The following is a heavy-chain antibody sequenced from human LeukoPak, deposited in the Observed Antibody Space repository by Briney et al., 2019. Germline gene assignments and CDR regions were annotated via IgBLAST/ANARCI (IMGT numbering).Heavy chain of an antibody. Sequence: ASVKVSCKASGYTFTSYDINWVRQATGQGLEWMGWMNPNSGNTGYAQKFQGRVTITRNTSISTAYMELSSLRSEDTAVYYCARGPHYDFWSGYYYYFDYWGQGTLVTVSS. CDR2: MNPNSGNT. D-gene: IGHD3-3*01. V-gene: IGHV1-8*03. J-gene: IGHJ4*02. CDR1: GYTFTSYD. CDR3: ARGPHYDFWSGYYYYFDY.